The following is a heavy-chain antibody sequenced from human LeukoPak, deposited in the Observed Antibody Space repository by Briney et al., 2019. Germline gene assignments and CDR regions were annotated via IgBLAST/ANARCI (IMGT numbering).Heavy chain of an antibody. D-gene: IGHD6-19*01. Sequence: SVKVSCKASGGTFSSYAISWVRQAPGQGLEWMGGIIPIFGTANYAQKFQGRVTITTDESTSTAYMELSSLRSEDTAVYYCATGLHGVAVAGGWGQGTLVTVSS. V-gene: IGHV1-69*05. CDR1: GGTFSSYA. CDR2: IIPIFGTA. J-gene: IGHJ4*02. CDR3: ATGLHGVAVAGG.